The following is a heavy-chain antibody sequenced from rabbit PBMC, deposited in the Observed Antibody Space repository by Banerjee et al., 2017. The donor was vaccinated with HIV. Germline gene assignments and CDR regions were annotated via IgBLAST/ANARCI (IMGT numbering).Heavy chain of an antibody. J-gene: IGHJ6*01. D-gene: IGHD4-1*01. CDR3: ARDPLLVVAGVAAYYGMDL. CDR2: IWTSSGST. V-gene: IGHV1S45*01. CDR1: GFSFSSNG. Sequence: QQQLVESGGDLVKPGASLTLTCTASGFSFSSNGMSWVRQAPGKGLEWIACIWTSSGSTWYASWAKGRFTISKPSSTTVTLQMTSLSAADTATYFCARDPLLVVAGVAAYYGMDLWGPGTLVTVS.